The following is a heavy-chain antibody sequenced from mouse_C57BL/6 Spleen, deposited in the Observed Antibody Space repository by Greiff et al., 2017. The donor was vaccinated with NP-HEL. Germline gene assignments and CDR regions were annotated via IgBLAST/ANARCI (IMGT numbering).Heavy chain of an antibody. CDR3: VGHYGYHYALDD. CDR2: IRSKSNNYAT. J-gene: IGHJ4*01. CDR1: GFSFNTYA. V-gene: IGHV10-1*01. Sequence: EVQLVESGGGLVQPKGSLKLSCAASGFSFNTYAMNWVRQAPGKGLEWVARIRSKSNNYATYYADSVKDRFTISRDDSKSMLYLQMNNLKTEDTAMYYCVGHYGYHYALDDWGQGTSVTVSS. D-gene: IGHD2-2*01.